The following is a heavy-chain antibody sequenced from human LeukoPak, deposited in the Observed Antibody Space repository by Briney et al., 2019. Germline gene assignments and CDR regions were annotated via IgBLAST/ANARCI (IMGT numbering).Heavy chain of an antibody. CDR3: ARGGGSRDGLTTSFDY. Sequence: GGSLRLPCAASGFTFGSYSMDWVRQAPTKGLEWVSSIYSSGRYIYYADSVKGRFTISRDNAKNSLYLQMNSLRAEDTAVYYCARGGGSRDGLTTSFDYWGQGTVVTVSS. CDR1: GFTFGSYS. J-gene: IGHJ4*02. CDR2: IYSSGRYI. D-gene: IGHD5-24*01. V-gene: IGHV3-21*01.